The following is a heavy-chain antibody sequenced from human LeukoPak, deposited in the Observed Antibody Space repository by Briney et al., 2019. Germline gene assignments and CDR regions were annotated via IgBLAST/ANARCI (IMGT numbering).Heavy chain of an antibody. V-gene: IGHV3-15*01. J-gene: IGHJ5*02. CDR2: IKSKTDGGTT. CDR3: TTPGGVGALDP. Sequence: GGSLRLSCAASGFTFSSYAMSWVRQAPGKGLEWVGRIKSKTDGGTTDYAAPVKGRFTISRDDSKNTLYLQMNSLKTEDTAVYYCTTPGGVGALDPWGQGTLVTVSS. CDR1: GFTFSSYA. D-gene: IGHD1-26*01.